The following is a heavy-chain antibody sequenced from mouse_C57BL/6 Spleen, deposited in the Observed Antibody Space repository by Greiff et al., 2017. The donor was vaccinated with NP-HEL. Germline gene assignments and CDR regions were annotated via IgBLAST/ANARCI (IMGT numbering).Heavy chain of an antibody. Sequence: EVQRVESGGGLVKPGGSLKLSCAASGFTFSDYGMHWVRQASEKGLEWVAYISSGSSTIYYADTVKGRFTISRDNAKNTLFLQMTSLRSEDTAMYYCARDYYGSSYGFAYWGQGTLVTVSA. CDR2: ISSGSSTI. J-gene: IGHJ3*01. CDR1: GFTFSDYG. D-gene: IGHD1-1*01. CDR3: ARDYYGSSYGFAY. V-gene: IGHV5-17*01.